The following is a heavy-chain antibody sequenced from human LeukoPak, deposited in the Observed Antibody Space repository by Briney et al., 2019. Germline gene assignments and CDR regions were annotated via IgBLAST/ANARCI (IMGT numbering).Heavy chain of an antibody. V-gene: IGHV3-30*18. CDR1: GFTFSSYG. D-gene: IGHD3-3*01. Sequence: PGRSLRLSCAASGFTFSSYGMHWVRQAPGMGLEWVAVISYDGSNKYYADSVKGRFTISRDNSKNTLYLQMNSLRAEDTAVYYCAKGRNYDFWSGYHRGSYYYYGMDVWGQGTTVTVSS. J-gene: IGHJ6*02. CDR2: ISYDGSNK. CDR3: AKGRNYDFWSGYHRGSYYYYGMDV.